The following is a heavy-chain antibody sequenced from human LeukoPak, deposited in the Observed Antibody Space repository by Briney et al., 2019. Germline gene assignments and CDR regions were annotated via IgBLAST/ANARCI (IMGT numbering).Heavy chain of an antibody. CDR3: ARGPSYYYDSSGYYLY. J-gene: IGHJ4*02. V-gene: IGHV4-34*01. D-gene: IGHD3-22*01. Sequence: SATLSLACAVYGGSFSGYYWSWIRQPPGKGLEWIGEINHSGSTNYNPSLKSRVTISVDTSKNQFSLKLSSVTAADTAVYYCARGPSYYYDSSGYYLYWGQGTLVTVSS. CDR1: GGSFSGYY. CDR2: INHSGST.